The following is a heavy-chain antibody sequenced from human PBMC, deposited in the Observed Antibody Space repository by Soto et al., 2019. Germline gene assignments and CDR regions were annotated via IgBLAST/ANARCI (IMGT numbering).Heavy chain of an antibody. CDR2: INHSGST. CDR1: GGSFSGYY. V-gene: IGHV4-34*01. D-gene: IGHD3-3*01. Sequence: SETLSLTCAVYGGSFSGYYWSWIRQPPGKGLEWIGEINHSGSTNYNPSLKSRVTISVDTSKNQFSLKLSSVTAADTAVYYCARVRFLEWLADYWGQGTLVTVSS. J-gene: IGHJ4*02. CDR3: ARVRFLEWLADY.